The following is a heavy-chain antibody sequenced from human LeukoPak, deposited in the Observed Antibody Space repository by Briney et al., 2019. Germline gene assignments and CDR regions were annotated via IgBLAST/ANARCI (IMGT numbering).Heavy chain of an antibody. D-gene: IGHD2-15*01. J-gene: IGHJ4*02. CDR1: GFTFSSYA. CDR3: ASTWDYCSGGSCYLDYFDY. V-gene: IGHV3-30*02. CDR2: IRYGGSNT. Sequence: GGSLRLSCGASGFTFSSYAMHWVRQAPGKGLEWVAFIRYGGSNTYYADSVKGRFTISRDNSKNTLYLQMNSLRAEDTAVYYCASTWDYCSGGSCYLDYFDYWGQGTLVTVSS.